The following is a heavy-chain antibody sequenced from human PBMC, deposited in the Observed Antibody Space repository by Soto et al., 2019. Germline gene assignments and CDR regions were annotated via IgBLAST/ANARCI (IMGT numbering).Heavy chain of an antibody. D-gene: IGHD2-15*01. CDR1: GGTFSSYT. V-gene: IGHV1-69*02. Sequence: GASVKVSCKASGGTFSSYTISWVRQAPGQGLEWMGRIIPILGIANYAQKFQGRVTITADKSTSTAYMELSSLRSEDTAVYYCARGYCSGGSCYSPATWEDYFDYWGQGIRVTVSS. CDR2: IIPILGIA. J-gene: IGHJ4*02. CDR3: ARGYCSGGSCYSPATWEDYFDY.